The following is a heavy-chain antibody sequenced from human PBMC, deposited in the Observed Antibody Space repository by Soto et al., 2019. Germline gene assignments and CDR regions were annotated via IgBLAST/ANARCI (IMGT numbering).Heavy chain of an antibody. D-gene: IGHD3-10*01. V-gene: IGHV3-23*01. Sequence: EVQLLESGGGLVQPGGSLRLSCTASGFTFSSYALSWVRQAPGRGLEWVSAISGSGGSTYYADSVKGRFTISRDNSKNTLYLQMNSLRAEDTAVYYCAKARNRIRDYYYGMDVLGQGTTVTVSS. CDR3: AKARNRIRDYYYGMDV. CDR1: GFTFSSYA. CDR2: ISGSGGST. J-gene: IGHJ6*02.